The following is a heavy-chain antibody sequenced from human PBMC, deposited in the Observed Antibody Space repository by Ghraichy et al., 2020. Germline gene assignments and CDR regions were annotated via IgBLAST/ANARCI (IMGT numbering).Heavy chain of an antibody. V-gene: IGHV3-23*01. Sequence: GESLNISCEASGFTFSNYATSWVRQAPGKGLEWVSAISGSGVSTFYADSVKGRFTISRDNSKNTLYLQMNSLRAEDTAVYYCAKIFRYFVYDTFDIWGQGTMVTVSS. CDR2: ISGSGVST. CDR3: AKIFRYFVYDTFDI. J-gene: IGHJ3*02. D-gene: IGHD3-9*01. CDR1: GFTFSNYA.